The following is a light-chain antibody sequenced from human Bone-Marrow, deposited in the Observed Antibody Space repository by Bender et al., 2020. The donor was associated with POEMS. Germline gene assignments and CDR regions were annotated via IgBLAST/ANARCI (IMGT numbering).Light chain of an antibody. V-gene: IGLV1-40*01. Sequence: QSVLTQPPSVSGAPGQRVTISCTGSSSNTGSGYDINWYQHLPGTAPKLLIYGYNNRPSGVPDRFSGSKSGTSASLAITGLQAEDEGDYNCQSYDNSLGGWVFGGGTKLTVL. CDR3: QSYDNSLGGWV. CDR1: SSNTGSGYD. J-gene: IGLJ3*02. CDR2: GYN.